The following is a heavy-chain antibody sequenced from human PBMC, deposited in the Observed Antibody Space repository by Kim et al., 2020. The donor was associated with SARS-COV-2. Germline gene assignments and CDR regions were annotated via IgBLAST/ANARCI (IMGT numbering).Heavy chain of an antibody. J-gene: IGHJ4*02. CDR3: AKRLDY. CDR2: ISGSGGST. Sequence: GVSRRLSCAASGFTFSTYAMTWVRQAPGKGLDWVSAISGSGGSTYYADSVKGRFTISRDNSNNTLYLQMNSLRAEDTAVYYCAKRLDYWGQGTLVTVSS. CDR1: GFTFSTYA. V-gene: IGHV3-23*01.